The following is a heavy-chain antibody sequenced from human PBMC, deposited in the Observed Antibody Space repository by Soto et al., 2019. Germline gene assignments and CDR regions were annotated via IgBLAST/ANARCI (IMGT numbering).Heavy chain of an antibody. CDR2: IYYSGST. CDR3: ARVRLGGVPAAILLDY. J-gene: IGHJ4*02. D-gene: IGHD2-2*01. CDR1: GGSISSYY. V-gene: IGHV4-59*13. Sequence: PSETLSLTCTVSGGSISSYYWSWIRQPPGKGLEWIGYIYYSGSTNYNPSLKSRVTISVDTSKNQFSLKLSSVTAADTAVYYCARVRLGGVPAAILLDYWGQGTLVTVSS.